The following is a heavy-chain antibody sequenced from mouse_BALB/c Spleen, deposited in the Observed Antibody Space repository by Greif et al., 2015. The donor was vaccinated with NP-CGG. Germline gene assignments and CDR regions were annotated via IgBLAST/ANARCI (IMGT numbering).Heavy chain of an antibody. CDR3: ARRDGNYYFDY. CDR1: GYTFTSYW. V-gene: IGHV1-7*01. CDR2: INPSTGYT. J-gene: IGHJ2*01. D-gene: IGHD2-1*01. Sequence: QVQLQQSGAELAKPGASVKMSCKASGYTFTSYWMHWVKQRPGQGLEWIGYINPSTGYTEYNQKFKDKVTLTADKSSSTAYMQLSSLTSEDSAVYYCARRDGNYYFDYWGQGTTLTVSS.